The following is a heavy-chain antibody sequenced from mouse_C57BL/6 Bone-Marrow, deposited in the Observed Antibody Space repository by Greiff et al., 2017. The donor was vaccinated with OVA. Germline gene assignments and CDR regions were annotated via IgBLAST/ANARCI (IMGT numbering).Heavy chain of an antibody. CDR3: TTSPAYYSYAMDY. CDR1: GFNIKDDY. V-gene: IGHV14-4*01. Sequence: EVKLMESGAELVRPGASVKLSCTASGFNIKDDYMHWVKQRPEQGLEWIGWIDPENGDTEYASKFQGKATITADTSSNTAYLQLSSLTSEDTAVYYCTTSPAYYSYAMDYWGQGTSVTVSS. D-gene: IGHD2-12*01. J-gene: IGHJ4*01. CDR2: IDPENGDT.